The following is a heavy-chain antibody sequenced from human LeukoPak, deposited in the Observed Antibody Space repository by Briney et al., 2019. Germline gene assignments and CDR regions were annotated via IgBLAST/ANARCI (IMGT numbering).Heavy chain of an antibody. J-gene: IGHJ3*02. CDR2: IYYSGST. D-gene: IGHD6-19*01. CDR3: ARIPIRSGWYLDAFDI. CDR1: GGSISSHY. Sequence: SETLSLTCTVSGGSISSHYWSWIRQPPGKGLEWIGYIYYSGSTNYNPSLKSRVTISVDTSKNQFSLKLSSVTAADTAVYYCARIPIRSGWYLDAFDIWGQGTMVTVSS. V-gene: IGHV4-59*11.